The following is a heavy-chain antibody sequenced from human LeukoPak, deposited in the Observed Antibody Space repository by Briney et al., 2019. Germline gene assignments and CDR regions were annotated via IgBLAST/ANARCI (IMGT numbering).Heavy chain of an antibody. CDR3: ASGYDSSGYYYPHPMDY. V-gene: IGHV1-69*13. CDR2: IIPIFGTA. J-gene: IGHJ4*02. D-gene: IGHD3-22*01. Sequence: ASVKVSCKASGGTFSSYAISWVRQAPGQGLEWMGGIIPIFGTANYAQKFQGRVTITADESTSTAYIELSSLRSEDTAVYYCASGYDSSGYYYPHPMDYWGQGTLVTVSP. CDR1: GGTFSSYA.